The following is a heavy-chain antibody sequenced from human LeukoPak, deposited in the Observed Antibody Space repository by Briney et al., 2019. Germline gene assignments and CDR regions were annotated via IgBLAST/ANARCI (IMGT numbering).Heavy chain of an antibody. V-gene: IGHV3-7*03. CDR3: ARETTDQNNH. J-gene: IGHJ4*02. CDR2: IKQDGSVK. Sequence: PGGSLRLSCTASGFTFSSYWMSWVRQAPGKGLEWVANIKQDGSVKYYVGSVKGRFTTSRDNSKNTLYLQMNSLRAEDTAVYYCARETTDQNNHWGQGTLVTVSS. CDR1: GFTFSSYW. D-gene: IGHD1-7*01.